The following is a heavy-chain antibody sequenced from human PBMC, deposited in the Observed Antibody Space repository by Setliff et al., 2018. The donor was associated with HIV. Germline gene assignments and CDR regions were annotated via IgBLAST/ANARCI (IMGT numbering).Heavy chain of an antibody. CDR3: ARRMEDGDPNDFAIDY. J-gene: IGHJ4*02. CDR2: IYLGDSDT. Sequence: PGESLKISCKGSGYRFTSYWIDWVRQTPGKGLEWMGIIYLGDSDTRYSPSFQGQVTISADKSISTAYLQWSSPKASDTAMYYCARRMEDGDPNDFAIDYWGQGTLVTVSS. D-gene: IGHD4-17*01. V-gene: IGHV5-51*01. CDR1: GYRFTSYW.